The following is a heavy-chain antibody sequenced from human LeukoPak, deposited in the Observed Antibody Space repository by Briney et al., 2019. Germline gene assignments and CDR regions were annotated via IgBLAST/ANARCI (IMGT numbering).Heavy chain of an antibody. V-gene: IGHV3-7*01. CDR3: ARDRSEVVVAATNFDY. J-gene: IGHJ4*02. CDR1: GFTFSDYA. Sequence: GGSLRLSCAASGFTFSDYAMTWVRQAPGKGLEWVANIKQEGSEKYYVDSVRGRFTISRDNAKNSLYLQMNSLRAEDTAVYYCARDRSEVVVAATNFDYWGQGTLVTVSS. D-gene: IGHD2-15*01. CDR2: IKQEGSEK.